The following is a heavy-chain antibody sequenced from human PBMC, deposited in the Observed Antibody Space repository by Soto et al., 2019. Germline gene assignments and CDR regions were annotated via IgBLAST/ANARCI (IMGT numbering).Heavy chain of an antibody. CDR3: ARESSIAAAGTYYYYYGMDV. V-gene: IGHV5-51*01. CDR2: IYPGDSDT. Sequence: RESLKISCKGSGYSFTSYWIGWVRQMPGKGLEWMGIIYPGDSDTRYSPSFQGQVTISADKSISTAYLQWSSLKASDTAMYYCARESSIAAAGTYYYYYGMDVWGQGTTVTVSS. CDR1: GYSFTSYW. J-gene: IGHJ6*02. D-gene: IGHD6-13*01.